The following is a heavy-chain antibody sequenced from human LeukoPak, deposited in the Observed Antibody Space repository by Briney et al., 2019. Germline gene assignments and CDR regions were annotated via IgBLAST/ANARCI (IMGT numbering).Heavy chain of an antibody. J-gene: IGHJ5*02. D-gene: IGHD3-22*01. V-gene: IGHV1-18*01. Sequence: ASVKVSCQASGYTFTRYGLSWVRTAPGQGLDWMGWICAYNSNTKYAQKLQGRVTMTTDTSTSTAYMELRSLRSDDTAVYYCARDEARYSSGYYPNWFDPWGQGTLVTVSS. CDR3: ARDEARYSSGYYPNWFDP. CDR2: ICAYNSNT. CDR1: GYTFTRYG.